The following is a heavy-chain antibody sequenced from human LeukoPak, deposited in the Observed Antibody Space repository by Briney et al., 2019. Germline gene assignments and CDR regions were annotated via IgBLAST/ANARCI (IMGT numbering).Heavy chain of an antibody. V-gene: IGHV4-4*07. J-gene: IGHJ6*03. CDR1: GGSISSYY. D-gene: IGHD2-15*01. CDR3: ARDSVQVVVAATGFYYYYYMDV. Sequence: SETLSLTCTVSGGSISSYYWSWIRQPAGKGLEWIGRIYTSGSTNYNPSLKSRVTMSVDTSKNQFSLKLSSVTAADTAVYYCARDSVQVVVAATGFYYYYYMDVWGKGTTVTISS. CDR2: IYTSGST.